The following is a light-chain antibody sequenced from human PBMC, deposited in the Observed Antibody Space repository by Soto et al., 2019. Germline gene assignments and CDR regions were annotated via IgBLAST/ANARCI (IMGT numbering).Light chain of an antibody. CDR3: SSYTSSSTLVV. V-gene: IGLV2-14*01. Sequence: QSVLTQPASVSGSPGQSITISCTGTSSDVGGYNYVSWYQQHPGKAPKLMIYEVSNRPSGVSNRFSGSKSGNTASLTISGLQAEDEADYYCSSYTSSSTLVVFVGGTKLTV. J-gene: IGLJ2*01. CDR1: SSDVGGYNY. CDR2: EVS.